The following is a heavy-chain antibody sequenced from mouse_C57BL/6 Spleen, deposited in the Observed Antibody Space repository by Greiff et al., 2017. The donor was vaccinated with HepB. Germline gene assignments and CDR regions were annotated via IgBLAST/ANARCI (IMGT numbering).Heavy chain of an antibody. Sequence: VQLQQPGAELVRPGSSVKLSCKASGYTFTSYWMDWVKQRPGQGLEWIGNIYPSDSETHYNQKFKDKATLTVDKSSSTAYMQLSSLTSEDSAVYYCARSGGFHYFDYWGQGTTLTVSS. V-gene: IGHV1-61*01. CDR1: GYTFTSYW. CDR2: IYPSDSET. CDR3: ARSGGFHYFDY. J-gene: IGHJ2*01. D-gene: IGHD1-1*02.